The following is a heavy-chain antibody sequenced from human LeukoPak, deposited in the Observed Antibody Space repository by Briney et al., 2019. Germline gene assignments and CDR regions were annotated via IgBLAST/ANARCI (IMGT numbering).Heavy chain of an antibody. CDR2: IIPIFGTA. V-gene: IGHV1-69*05. Sequence: ASVKVSCKASGGTFSSYAISWVRQAPGQGLEWMGGIIPIFGTANYAQKFQGRVTITTDESTSTAYMELSSLRSEDTAVYYCARGSGAYDFWSGYCFDYWGQGTLVTVSS. CDR1: GGTFSSYA. D-gene: IGHD3-3*01. CDR3: ARGSGAYDFWSGYCFDY. J-gene: IGHJ4*02.